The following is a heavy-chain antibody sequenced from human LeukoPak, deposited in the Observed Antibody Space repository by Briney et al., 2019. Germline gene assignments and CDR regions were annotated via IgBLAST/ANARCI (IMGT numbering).Heavy chain of an antibody. CDR1: GYTFTSYG. CDR3: ARLNYYDSSGPRPPIDY. D-gene: IGHD3-22*01. Sequence: GASVKVSCKPSGYTFTSYGINWLRQAPGQGLEWMGWISGYNGNTNYAQKLQGRVTMTTDTSTSTAYMELRSLRSDDTAVYYCARLNYYDSSGPRPPIDYGGQGTLVTVSS. J-gene: IGHJ4*02. CDR2: ISGYNGNT. V-gene: IGHV1-18*01.